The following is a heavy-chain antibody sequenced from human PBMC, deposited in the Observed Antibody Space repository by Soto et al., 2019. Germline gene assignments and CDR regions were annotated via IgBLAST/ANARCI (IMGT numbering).Heavy chain of an antibody. J-gene: IGHJ4*02. Sequence: EVQLVESGGGLVQPGVSMRLSCAASGFTFSTYWMTWVRQAPGKGLEWVDNIKEDGRDKNYVDSVKGRFTISRDNAKNSLYLQMNSRRVEDTALYYCARGGSESDYWGQGTLVIVSS. CDR1: GFTFSTYW. V-gene: IGHV3-7*01. CDR2: IKEDGRDK. CDR3: ARGGSESDY.